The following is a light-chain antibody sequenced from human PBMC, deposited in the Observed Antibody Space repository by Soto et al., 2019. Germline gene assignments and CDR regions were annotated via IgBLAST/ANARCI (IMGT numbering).Light chain of an antibody. CDR3: QQYLQSPPYG. Sequence: EIVLTQSPGSLSLSPGERATLSCRASQTISPYLAWYQHKPGQAPRLLIYDVSIRATGIPDRFSGSGSGTDFTLTISRLEPEDFAVYYCQQYLQSPPYGFGQGTKLEIK. CDR1: QTISPY. V-gene: IGKV3-20*01. J-gene: IGKJ2*03. CDR2: DVS.